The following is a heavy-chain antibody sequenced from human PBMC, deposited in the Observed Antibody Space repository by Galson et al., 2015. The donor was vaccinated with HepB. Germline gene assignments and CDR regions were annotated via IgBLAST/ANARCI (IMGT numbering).Heavy chain of an antibody. CDR3: ARETAAAAGFGYYGMDV. J-gene: IGHJ6*02. D-gene: IGHD6-13*01. CDR1: GFTFSSYS. Sequence: SLRLSCAASGFTFSSYSMNWVRQAPGKGLEWVASISSSSSYIYYADSVKGRFTISRDNAKNSLYLQMKSLRAEDTAVYYCARETAAAAGFGYYGMDVWGQGTTVTVSS. V-gene: IGHV3-21*01. CDR2: ISSSSSYI.